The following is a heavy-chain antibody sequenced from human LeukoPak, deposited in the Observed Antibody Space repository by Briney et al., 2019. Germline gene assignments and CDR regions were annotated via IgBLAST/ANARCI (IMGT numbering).Heavy chain of an antibody. V-gene: IGHV4-34*01. J-gene: IGHJ4*02. D-gene: IGHD3-10*01. Sequence: PSETLSLTCAVYGGSFSGYYWSWIRQPPGKGLEWIGEINHSGSTNYNPSLKSRVTISVDTSKNQFSLKLSSVTAADTAVYYCATSIIDLDYWAREPWSPSPQ. CDR2: INHSGST. CDR1: GGSFSGYY. CDR3: ATSIIDLDY.